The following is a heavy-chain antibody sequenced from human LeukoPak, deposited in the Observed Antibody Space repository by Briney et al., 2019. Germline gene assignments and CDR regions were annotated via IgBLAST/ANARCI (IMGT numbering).Heavy chain of an antibody. CDR2: IYYSGST. CDR1: GGSISSSSYY. V-gene: IGHV4-39*07. J-gene: IGHJ3*02. CDR3: ARARSGSPRNAFDI. D-gene: IGHD1-26*01. Sequence: SETLSLTCTVSGGSISSSSYYWGWIRQPPGKGLEWIGSIYYSGSTYYNPSLKSRVTISVDTSKNQFSLKLSSVTAADTAVYYCARARSGSPRNAFDIWGQGTMVTVSS.